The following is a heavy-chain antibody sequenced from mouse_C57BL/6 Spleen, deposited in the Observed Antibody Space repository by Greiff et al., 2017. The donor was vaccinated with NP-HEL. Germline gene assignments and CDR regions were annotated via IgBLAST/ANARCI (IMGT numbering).Heavy chain of an antibody. V-gene: IGHV1-80*01. J-gene: IGHJ1*03. CDR2: IYPGDGDT. D-gene: IGHD2-3*01. CDR3: ARGDGYYGWYFDV. Sequence: VQLQQSGAELVKPGASVKISCKASGYAFSSYWMNWVKQRPGKGLEWIGQIYPGDGDTNYNGKFKGKATLTADKSSSTAYMQLSSLTSEDSAVYFCARGDGYYGWYFDVWGTGTTVTVSS. CDR1: GYAFSSYW.